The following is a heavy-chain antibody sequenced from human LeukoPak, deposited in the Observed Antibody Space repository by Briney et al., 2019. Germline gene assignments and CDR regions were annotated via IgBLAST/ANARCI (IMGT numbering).Heavy chain of an antibody. D-gene: IGHD5-18*01. CDR2: VYHTGTS. V-gene: IGHV4-59*01. J-gene: IGHJ4*02. Sequence: PSETLSLTCTVSGDSITGYYWTWVRQPPGKGLEWIGYVYHTGTSNYNPSVRSRINMSVDTSKNQYSMKLTSVTAADTAVNFCARALDTWSALDYWGLGTLVTVSS. CDR1: GDSITGYY. CDR3: ARALDTWSALDY.